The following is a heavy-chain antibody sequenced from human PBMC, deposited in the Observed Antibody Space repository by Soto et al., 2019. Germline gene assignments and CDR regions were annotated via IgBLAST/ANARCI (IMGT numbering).Heavy chain of an antibody. CDR1: GFTFDKYI. CDR3: ARDECFDP. D-gene: IGHD3-3*01. V-gene: IGHV3-74*01. Sequence: PGLSLRLSCAASGFTFDKYIMHWLRQVPGKGLVWVARINKHGNSTTYADFAKGRFSISRDNAKDTLYLLMSSLRDEDTARYYCARDECFDPWGQGTMVTVSS. CDR2: INKHGNST. J-gene: IGHJ5*02.